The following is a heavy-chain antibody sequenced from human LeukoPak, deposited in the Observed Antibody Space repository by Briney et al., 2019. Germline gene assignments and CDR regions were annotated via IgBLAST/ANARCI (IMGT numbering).Heavy chain of an antibody. Sequence: GGSLRLSCAASGFTFSRYGMHWVRQAPGKGLEWVAFIAFDGSYKYYADSVKGRFTVSRDDSKNTVSLQMNSLRTEDTAVYSCAKPAYGGNAMSPFDYWGQGTLVTVSS. CDR2: IAFDGSYK. CDR1: GFTFSRYG. V-gene: IGHV3-30*18. CDR3: AKPAYGGNAMSPFDY. J-gene: IGHJ4*02. D-gene: IGHD4-23*01.